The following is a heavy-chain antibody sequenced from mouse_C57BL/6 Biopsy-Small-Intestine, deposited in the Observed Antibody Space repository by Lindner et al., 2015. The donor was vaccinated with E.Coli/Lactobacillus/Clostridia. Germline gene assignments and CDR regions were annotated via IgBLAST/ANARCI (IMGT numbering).Heavy chain of an antibody. CDR3: TRSGWDGFAS. CDR1: GYAFSTYW. D-gene: IGHD4-1*01. Sequence: VQLQESGAELVKPGASVKISCKTSGYAFSTYWMNWVKQRPGKGLEWIGQIYPGDADTDYNGKFKGKATLTADISSTTAYIQLSSLTSEDSAVYFCTRSGWDGFASWGQGDSGSLSLQ. V-gene: IGHV1-80*01. J-gene: IGHJ3*01. CDR2: IYPGDADT.